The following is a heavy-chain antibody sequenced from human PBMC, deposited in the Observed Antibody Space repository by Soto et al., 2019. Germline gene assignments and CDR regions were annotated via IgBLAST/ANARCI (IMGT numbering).Heavy chain of an antibody. CDR3: LPTMIAVVI. V-gene: IGHV3-30*03. Sequence: GGSLRLSCAASGFTFSTYGMHWVRQAPGKGLEWVAVISYDGTNEYYADSVKGRFTISRDNSENTLYLQMNSLRAEDTAVYYCLPTMIAVVIWGQGTLVTVSS. D-gene: IGHD3-22*01. CDR2: ISYDGTNE. CDR1: GFTFSTYG. J-gene: IGHJ4*02.